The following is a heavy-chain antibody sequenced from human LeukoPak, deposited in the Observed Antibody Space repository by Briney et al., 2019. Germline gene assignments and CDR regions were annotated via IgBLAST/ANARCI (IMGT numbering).Heavy chain of an antibody. CDR2: ISGSGGST. CDR3: AKDRMVRGLYGMDV. CDR1: GFTFSSYA. V-gene: IGHV3-23*01. D-gene: IGHD3-10*01. J-gene: IGHJ6*04. Sequence: PGGSLRLSCAASGFTFSSYAMSWVRQAPGKGLGWVSPISGSGGSTYYADSVKGRFTISRDNSKNTLYLQMNSLRAEDTAVYYCAKDRMVRGLYGMDVWGKGTTVTVSS.